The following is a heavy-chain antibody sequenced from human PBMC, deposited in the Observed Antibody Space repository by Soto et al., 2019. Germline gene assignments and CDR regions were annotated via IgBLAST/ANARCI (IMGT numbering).Heavy chain of an antibody. CDR2: ISYDGSNK. CDR3: ARIAVAGMGGFDP. CDR1: GFTFSSYA. V-gene: IGHV3-30-3*01. Sequence: QVQLVESGGGVVQPGRSLRLSCAASGFTFSSYAMHWVRQAPGKGLEWVAVISYDGSNKYYADSVKGRFTISRDNSKNTLYLQINNLRAEDTAVYYCARIAVAGMGGFDPWGQGTLVTVSS. J-gene: IGHJ5*02. D-gene: IGHD6-19*01.